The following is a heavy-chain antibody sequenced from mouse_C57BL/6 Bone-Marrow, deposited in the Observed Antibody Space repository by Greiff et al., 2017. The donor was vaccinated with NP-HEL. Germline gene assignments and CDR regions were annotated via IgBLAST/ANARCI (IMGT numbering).Heavy chain of an antibody. V-gene: IGHV5-6*02. CDR2: ISSGGSYP. CDR1: GFTFSSYG. J-gene: IGHJ1*03. Sequence: EVKVVESGGDLVKPGGSLKLSCAASGFTFSSYGMSWVRQTPDKRLEWVATISSGGSYPYYPDSVKGRFTISRDNAKNTRYRQMGSLKSEDTAMYYCARRGYGSSYWYFDVWGTGTTVTVSS. D-gene: IGHD1-1*01. CDR3: ARRGYGSSYWYFDV.